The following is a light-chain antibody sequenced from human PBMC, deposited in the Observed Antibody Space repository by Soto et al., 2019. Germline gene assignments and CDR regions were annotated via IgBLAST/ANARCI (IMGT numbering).Light chain of an antibody. CDR3: QQRSNWPPT. CDR1: QSVSSY. CDR2: DAS. J-gene: IGKJ4*01. Sequence: EIELTQSQATLSLSPGERATRSCRASQSVSSYIAWYQQKPGQAPRLLIYDASNRATGIPARFSGSGSGTDFTLTISSLEPEDFAVYYCQQRSNWPPTFGGGTKVEIK. V-gene: IGKV3-11*01.